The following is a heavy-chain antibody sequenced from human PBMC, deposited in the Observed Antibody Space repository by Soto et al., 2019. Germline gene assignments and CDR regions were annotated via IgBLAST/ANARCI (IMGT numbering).Heavy chain of an antibody. CDR1: GFTFSNYA. CDR2: INGIGSTT. CDR3: AREDCSSTSCHYNYYHFDMDV. J-gene: IGHJ6*02. Sequence: PGGSLRLSCAASGFTFSNYAMNWVRQAPGKGLEWVSGINGIGSTTYYVDSVKGRFTISRDNSQNTLFLQMNNLRAEDTAVYFCAREDCSSTSCHYNYYHFDMDVWGQGTTVTVSS. D-gene: IGHD2-2*01. V-gene: IGHV3-23*01.